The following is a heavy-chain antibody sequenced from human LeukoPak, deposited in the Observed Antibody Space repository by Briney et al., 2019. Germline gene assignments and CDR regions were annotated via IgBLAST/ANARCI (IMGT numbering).Heavy chain of an antibody. V-gene: IGHV4-38-2*02. CDR3: ARDLGGVTTMYWD. D-gene: IGHD4-17*01. CDR1: GYSISSGYY. J-gene: IGHJ4*02. CDR2: IYHSGST. Sequence: SETLSLTCTVSGYSISSGYYWGWIRQPPGKGLEWIGSIYHSGSTYYNPSLKSRVTISVDTSKNQFSLKLNSVTPEDTAVYYCARDLGGVTTMYWDWGQGTLVTVSS.